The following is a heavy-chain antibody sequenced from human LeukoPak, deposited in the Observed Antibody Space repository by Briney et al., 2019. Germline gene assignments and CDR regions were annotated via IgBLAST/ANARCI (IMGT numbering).Heavy chain of an antibody. CDR2: IYHSGRT. CDR1: GGSIISGNW. J-gene: IGHJ4*02. V-gene: IGHV4-4*02. D-gene: IGHD5-12*01. Sequence: PSETLSLTCAASGGSIISGNWWSWVRQPPGKGLEWIGEIYHSGRTNYNPSLKSRVTISLDKSKNHFSLNLSSVTAADTALYYCASSDGLPPRSDSSYDVFDYWGQGTLVTVSS. CDR3: ASSDGLPPRSDSSYDVFDY.